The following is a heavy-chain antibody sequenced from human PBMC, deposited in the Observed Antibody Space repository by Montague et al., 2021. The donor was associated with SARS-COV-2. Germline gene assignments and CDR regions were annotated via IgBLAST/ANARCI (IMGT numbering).Heavy chain of an antibody. CDR3: TSGSEGKYNVIDV. J-gene: IGHJ6*02. CDR2: TYYRSKWYN. Sequence: CAISGDSVSINSATWNWVRQSPSRGLEWLGRTYYRSKWYNDYAVXVRGRVTINPDTSKNQFSLQLNSVTPEDTAIYYCTSGSEGKYNVIDVWGQGTTVTVSS. D-gene: IGHD1-1*01. CDR1: GDSVSINSAT. V-gene: IGHV6-1*01.